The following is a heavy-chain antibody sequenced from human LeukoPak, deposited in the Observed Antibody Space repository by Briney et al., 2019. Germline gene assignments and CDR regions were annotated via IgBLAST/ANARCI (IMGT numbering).Heavy chain of an antibody. J-gene: IGHJ6*02. Sequence: PSETMSLTSTVSAGSISSFYWSWIRQPPGKGLEWIEYIYYNRRTNYSYSLKSRVIISVDTSKNQFALELSSVSAADTAVYDCGRANCDYGSGSCGYGMDVWGQGTKVTVYS. CDR1: AGSISSFY. D-gene: IGHD3-10*01. CDR2: IYYNRRT. V-gene: IGHV4-59*01. CDR3: GRANCDYGSGSCGYGMDV.